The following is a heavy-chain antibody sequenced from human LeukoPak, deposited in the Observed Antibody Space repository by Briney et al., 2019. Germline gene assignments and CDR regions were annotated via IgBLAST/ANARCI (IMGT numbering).Heavy chain of an antibody. Sequence: GGSLRLSCVASGFTFSSYWMSWVRQAPGKGLEWVANIKEDGSDKYYVDSVKGRFTISRDNAKNSLYLQMNSLRAEDTAVYYCAREARPGGVGVGWGQGTMVTVSS. CDR3: AREARPGGVGVG. D-gene: IGHD3-3*01. J-gene: IGHJ3*01. CDR2: IKEDGSDK. V-gene: IGHV3-7*01. CDR1: GFTFSSYW.